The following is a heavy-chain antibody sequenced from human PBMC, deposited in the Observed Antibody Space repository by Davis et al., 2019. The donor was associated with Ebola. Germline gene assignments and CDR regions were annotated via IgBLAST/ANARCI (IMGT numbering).Heavy chain of an antibody. CDR1: GGSISHSGYY. Sequence: MPSETLSLTCTVSGGSISHSGYYWSWIRQPPGKGLEWIGNLYRGGGTNYSPSLKSRLTISVDTSKNQFSLKLSFVTAADTAVYYCARIAVAGTVPFDYWGQGTLVTVSS. V-gene: IGHV4-61*05. CDR2: LYRGGGT. CDR3: ARIAVAGTVPFDY. D-gene: IGHD6-19*01. J-gene: IGHJ4*02.